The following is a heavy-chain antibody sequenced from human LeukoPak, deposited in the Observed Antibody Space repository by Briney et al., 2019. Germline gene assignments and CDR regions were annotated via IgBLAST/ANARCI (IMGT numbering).Heavy chain of an antibody. D-gene: IGHD3-16*01. CDR1: GGSISSSSYY. Sequence: PSETLSLTCTVSGGSISSSSYYWGWIRQPPGKGLEWIGSIYYSGSTYYNPSLKSRVTISVDTSKNQFSLNLSSVTAADTAVYYCARLLKVGDRYFDYWGQGTLVTVSS. V-gene: IGHV4-39*01. CDR3: ARLLKVGDRYFDY. CDR2: IYYSGST. J-gene: IGHJ4*02.